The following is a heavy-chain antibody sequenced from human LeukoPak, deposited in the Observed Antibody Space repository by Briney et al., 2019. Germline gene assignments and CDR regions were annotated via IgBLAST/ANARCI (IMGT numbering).Heavy chain of an antibody. V-gene: IGHV1-69*01. CDR3: ARDPGIVVVPAAKNWFDP. CDR2: IIPIFGTA. D-gene: IGHD2-2*01. CDR1: GGTFSSYA. Sequence: SVKVSCEASGGTFSSYAISWVRQAPGQGLEWMGGIIPIFGTANYAQKFQGRVTITADESTSTAYMELSSLRSEDTAVYYCARDPGIVVVPAAKNWFDPWGQGTLVTVSS. J-gene: IGHJ5*02.